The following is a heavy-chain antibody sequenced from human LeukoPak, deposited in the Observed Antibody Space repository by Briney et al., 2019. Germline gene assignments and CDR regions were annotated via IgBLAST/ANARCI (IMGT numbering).Heavy chain of an antibody. CDR1: GFTFSSYW. CDR3: AREYSSSSINFDY. V-gene: IGHV3-7*01. D-gene: IGHD6-13*01. CDR2: IKQDGSEK. J-gene: IGHJ4*02. Sequence: QPGGTLRLSCAASGFTFSSYWMSWVRQAPGKGLEWVANIKQDGSEKYYVHSVKGRFTISRDNAKNSLYLQMNSLRAEDTAVYYCAREYSSSSINFDYWGQGTLVTVSS.